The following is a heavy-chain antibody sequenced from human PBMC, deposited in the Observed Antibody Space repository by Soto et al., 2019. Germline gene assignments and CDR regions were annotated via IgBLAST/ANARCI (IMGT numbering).Heavy chain of an antibody. CDR2: IYSGGST. D-gene: IGHD3-10*01. V-gene: IGHV4-4*07. Sequence: QVQLQESGPGLVKPSETLSLSCGVSGGSISQYYWSWIRQPAGKGLEWIGRIYSGGSTNYNPSLDSRVAMSVDTSKNQFSLKLSSVTAAGTAVYYCARGPGGFGDFSLDYWGQGTLVTVSS. J-gene: IGHJ4*02. CDR1: GGSISQYY. CDR3: ARGPGGFGDFSLDY.